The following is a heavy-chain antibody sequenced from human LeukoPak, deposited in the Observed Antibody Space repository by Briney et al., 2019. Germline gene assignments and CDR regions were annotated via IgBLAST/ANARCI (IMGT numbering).Heavy chain of an antibody. V-gene: IGHV3-23*01. J-gene: IGHJ4*02. CDR3: AKSTTVTDLGDY. CDR2: ISGSGGST. CDR1: GFTFSSYA. D-gene: IGHD4-17*01. Sequence: GGSLRLSCAASGFTFSSYAMSWVRQAPGQGLEWVSAISGSGGSTYYADSVKGRVTISRDTSKHTLYLQMNSLRAEDTAVYYCAKSTTVTDLGDYWGQGTLVTVSS.